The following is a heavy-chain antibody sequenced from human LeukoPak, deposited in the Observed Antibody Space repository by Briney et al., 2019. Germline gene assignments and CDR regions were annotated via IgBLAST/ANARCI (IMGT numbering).Heavy chain of an antibody. J-gene: IGHJ5*02. CDR3: TTVRFEVDSSGYYHNYFDP. CDR2: FDPEDGKT. CDR1: GYTLTELS. D-gene: IGHD3-22*01. V-gene: IGHV1-24*01. Sequence: ASVKVSCKVSGYTLTELSMHWVRQAPGKGLEWMGGFDPEDGKTINAQKFQGRLTMTEDTSTDTAYMELSSLRSEDTAVYYCTTVRFEVDSSGYYHNYFDPWGQGTLVTVSS.